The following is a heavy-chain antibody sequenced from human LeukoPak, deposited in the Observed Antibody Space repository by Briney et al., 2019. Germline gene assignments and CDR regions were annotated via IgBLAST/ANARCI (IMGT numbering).Heavy chain of an antibody. CDR1: GVHFCSYA. V-gene: IGHV1-69*05. Sequence: GASVKDSCKASGVHFCSYAIRWVRPAPGQRLEWMGGIIPIFGTANYAQKFQGRVTITTDQSTSTAYMELSSLRSGETAEYYCASLCGSDCYFRDRCFYPWGQGTLVTVSS. CDR2: IIPIFGTA. CDR3: ASLCGSDCYFRDRCFYP. J-gene: IGHJ5*02. D-gene: IGHD2-21*01.